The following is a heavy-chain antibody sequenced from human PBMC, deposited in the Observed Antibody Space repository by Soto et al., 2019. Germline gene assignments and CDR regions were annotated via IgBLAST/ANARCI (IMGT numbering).Heavy chain of an antibody. CDR1: GFTFDDYA. D-gene: IGHD4-4*01. CDR3: AKDLYSNYGDAFVI. CDR2: ISWNSDNI. V-gene: IGHV3-9*01. Sequence: EVQLVESGGGLVQPGRSLRLSCAASGFTFDDYAMHWVRQAPGKGLEWVSGISWNSDNIVYADSVKGRFTISRDNAKNSLYLQMNSLRAEDTALYYCAKDLYSNYGDAFVIWGQGTMVTVSS. J-gene: IGHJ3*02.